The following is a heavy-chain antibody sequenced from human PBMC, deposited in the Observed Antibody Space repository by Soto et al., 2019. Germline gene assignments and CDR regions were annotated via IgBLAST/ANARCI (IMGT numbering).Heavy chain of an antibody. J-gene: IGHJ6*02. CDR3: ARDLMYYDILTGYHRVNYGMDV. V-gene: IGHV1-69*06. D-gene: IGHD3-9*01. Sequence: SVKVSCKSSGGTFSSYAISWVRQAPGQGLEWMGGIIPIFGTANYAQKFQGRVTITADKSTSTAYMELSSLRSEDTAVYYCARDLMYYDILTGYHRVNYGMDVWGQWTTVTVSS. CDR2: IIPIFGTA. CDR1: GGTFSSYA.